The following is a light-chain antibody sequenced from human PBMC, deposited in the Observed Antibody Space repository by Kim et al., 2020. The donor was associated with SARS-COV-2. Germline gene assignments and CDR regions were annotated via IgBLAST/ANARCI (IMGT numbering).Light chain of an antibody. CDR2: SKK. J-gene: IGLJ3*02. V-gene: IGLV1-44*01. CDR1: KSNIRRKT. Sequence: GQGVDTSCSRSKSNIRRKTMNWYQQLTGTAPKNLISSKKQRPSEVPDRFSGSKSGTSATLAISGLQSEEETDYYCATWGGSLNGWVFGGGTQLTVL. CDR3: ATWGGSLNGWV.